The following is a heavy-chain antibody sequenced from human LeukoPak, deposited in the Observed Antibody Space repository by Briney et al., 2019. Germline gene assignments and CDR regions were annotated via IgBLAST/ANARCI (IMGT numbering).Heavy chain of an antibody. CDR1: GFTFSSYT. V-gene: IGHV3-48*01. Sequence: GGSLRLSCAASGFTFSSYTLIWVRQAPGKGLEWISYISGSSNTKLYADSVEGRFTISRDNAENSLYLQMNSLRAEDTAVYYCARASVRAPIAAAGIGYYYGMDVWGQGTTVTASS. D-gene: IGHD6-13*01. CDR3: ARASVRAPIAAAGIGYYYGMDV. J-gene: IGHJ6*02. CDR2: ISGSSNTK.